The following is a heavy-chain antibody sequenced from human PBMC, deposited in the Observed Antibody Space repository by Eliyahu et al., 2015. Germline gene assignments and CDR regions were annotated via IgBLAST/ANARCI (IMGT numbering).Heavy chain of an antibody. CDR1: GFXFXTYT. D-gene: IGHD3-10*01. CDR3: SRGGVTVGGADS. V-gene: IGHV3-21*01. Sequence: EVQLVESGGGLVXPGXSLRXSCVSPGFXFXTYTMXWVRQAPGKGLEWVSSXSSSSGHIFYADSVKGRFTISRDNAKNSLYLQMNSLRAEDTAVYYCSRGGVTVGGADSWGQGTLVTVFS. J-gene: IGHJ4*02. CDR2: XSSSSGHI.